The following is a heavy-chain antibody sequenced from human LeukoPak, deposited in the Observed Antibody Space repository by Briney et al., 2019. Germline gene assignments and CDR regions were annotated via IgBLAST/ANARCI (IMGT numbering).Heavy chain of an antibody. Sequence: SETLSLTCAVSGGSISSSNWWSWVRQPPGKGLEWIGEIYHSGSTNYNPSLKSRVTISVDKSKNQFSLKLSSVTAADTAVYYCARDRLEDCSSTSCYHNWFDPWGQRALVTVSS. D-gene: IGHD2-2*01. CDR1: GGSISSSNW. J-gene: IGHJ5*02. V-gene: IGHV4-4*02. CDR2: IYHSGST. CDR3: ARDRLEDCSSTSCYHNWFDP.